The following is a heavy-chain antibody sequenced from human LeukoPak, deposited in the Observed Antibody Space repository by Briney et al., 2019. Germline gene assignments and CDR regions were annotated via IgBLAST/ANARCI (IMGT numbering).Heavy chain of an antibody. V-gene: IGHV3-74*01. J-gene: IGHJ4*02. D-gene: IGHD6-13*01. CDR3: ARAHIAAAGTTPGY. Sequence: PGGSLRLSCAASGFTFSSYWMHWVRQAPGKGLVWVSRINTDGSSTSYADSVKGRFAISRDNAKNTLYLQMNSLRAEDTAVYYCARAHIAAAGTTPGYWGQGTLVTVSS. CDR2: INTDGSST. CDR1: GFTFSSYW.